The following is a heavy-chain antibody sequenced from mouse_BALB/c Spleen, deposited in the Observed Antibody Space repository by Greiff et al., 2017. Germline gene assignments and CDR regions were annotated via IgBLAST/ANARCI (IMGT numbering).Heavy chain of an antibody. J-gene: IGHJ4*01. CDR3: AREVSYYYAMDY. CDR2: INSNGGST. CDR1: GFTFSSYG. V-gene: IGHV5-6-3*01. Sequence: EVNLVESGGGLVQPGGSLKLSCAASGFTFSSYGMSWVRQTPDKRLELVATINSNGGSTYYPDSVKGRFTISRDNAKNTLYLQMSSLKSEDTAMYCCAREVSYYYAMDYWGQGTSVTVSS.